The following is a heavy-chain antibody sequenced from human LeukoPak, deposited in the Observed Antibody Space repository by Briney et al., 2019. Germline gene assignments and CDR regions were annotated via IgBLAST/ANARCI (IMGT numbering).Heavy chain of an antibody. V-gene: IGHV1-2*02. J-gene: IGHJ4*02. D-gene: IGHD5-12*01. CDR3: ARDRSSLYNGNYAF. CDR2: INPNSGGT. CDR1: GYTFTGYY. Sequence: GASVKVSCKASGYTFTGYYMHWVRQAPGQGLGWMGWINPNSGGTNYAQKFQGRVTMTRDTSISTAYMELSRLRSDDTAVYYCARDRSSLYNGNYAFWGQGTLVTVSS.